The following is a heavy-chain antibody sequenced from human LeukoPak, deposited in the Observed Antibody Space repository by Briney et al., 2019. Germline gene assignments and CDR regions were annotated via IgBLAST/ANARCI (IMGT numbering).Heavy chain of an antibody. CDR1: GFTFSSYA. D-gene: IGHD3-10*01. CDR3: ARGGIITSYAFEI. V-gene: IGHV3-23*01. J-gene: IGHJ3*02. CDR2: ISGPGVST. Sequence: QPGGSLRLSCAASGFTFSSYAMNWVRQAPGKGLEWVADISGPGVSTYYADSVRGRFTISRDNSKNALYLQMDSLRAEDTAVYYCARGGIITSYAFEIWGQGTMVTVSS.